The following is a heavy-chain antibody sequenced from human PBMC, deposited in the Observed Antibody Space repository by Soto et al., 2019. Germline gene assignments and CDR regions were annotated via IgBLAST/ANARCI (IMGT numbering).Heavy chain of an antibody. D-gene: IGHD1-20*01. CDR3: ATSQKGYNWNYFDH. J-gene: IGHJ4*02. CDR2: VFFTGFT. Sequence: PLETPSLTCAVSGGSISGSYYYWGWVRQSPGKGPEWVGSVFFTGFTSYNPSPESRVSVSVDPSKNQFSLKVSGVSAAHPAVYYCATSQKGYNWNYFDHWGQGALVTVSS. CDR1: GGSISGSYYY. V-gene: IGHV4-39*05.